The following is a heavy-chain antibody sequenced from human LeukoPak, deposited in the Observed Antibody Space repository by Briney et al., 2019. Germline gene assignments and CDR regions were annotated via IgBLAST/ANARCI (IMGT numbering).Heavy chain of an antibody. Sequence: SQTLSLTCALSGDSVSSNSAAWNWIRQSPSRGLEWLGRTYYRSKWFNDYAASVRSRITIKPDTPNNQFSLQLNSVTPEDTAMYFCARSKGHLDSWGQGTLVTVSS. CDR3: ARSKGHLDS. CDR2: TYYRSKWFN. CDR1: GDSVSSNSAA. V-gene: IGHV6-1*01. J-gene: IGHJ4*02.